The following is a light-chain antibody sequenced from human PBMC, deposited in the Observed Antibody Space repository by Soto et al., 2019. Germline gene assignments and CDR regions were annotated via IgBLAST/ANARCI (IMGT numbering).Light chain of an antibody. Sequence: EIVLTQSPGSLSLSPGERATLSCRASQSVDDKYLAWYQQKRGQAPRLLIYGAFSRATGVPDRFIGSGSGTDFTLTISRLGPEDFALYYCQQSPRTFGQGSKVDIK. J-gene: IGKJ1*01. CDR1: QSVDDKY. CDR3: QQSPRT. V-gene: IGKV3-20*01. CDR2: GAF.